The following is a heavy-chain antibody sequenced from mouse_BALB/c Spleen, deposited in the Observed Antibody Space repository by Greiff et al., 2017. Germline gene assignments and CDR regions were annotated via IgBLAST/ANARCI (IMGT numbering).Heavy chain of an antibody. J-gene: IGHJ2*01. CDR3: ARYYDYFDY. CDR2: ISSGGSYT. Sequence: EVQVVESGGGLVKPGGSLKLSCAASGFTFSSYAMSWVRQTPEKRLEWVATISSGGSYTYYPDSVKGRFTISRDNAKNTLYLQMSSLRSEDTAMYYCARYYDYFDYWGQGTTLTVSS. CDR1: GFTFSSYA. V-gene: IGHV5-9-3*01. D-gene: IGHD2-4*01.